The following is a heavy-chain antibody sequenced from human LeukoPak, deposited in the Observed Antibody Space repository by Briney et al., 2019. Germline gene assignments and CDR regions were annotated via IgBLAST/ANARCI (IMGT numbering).Heavy chain of an antibody. CDR1: GFTFSSYA. CDR3: AKDPGGDYVNAEYFQH. V-gene: IGHV3-23*01. D-gene: IGHD4-17*01. CDR2: ISGSGGST. J-gene: IGHJ1*01. Sequence: GGSLRLSCAAFGFTFSSYAMSWVRQAPGKGLEWVSAISGSGGSTYYADSVKGRFTISRDNSKNTPYLQMNSLRAEDTAVYYCAKDPGGDYVNAEYFQHWGQGTLVTVSS.